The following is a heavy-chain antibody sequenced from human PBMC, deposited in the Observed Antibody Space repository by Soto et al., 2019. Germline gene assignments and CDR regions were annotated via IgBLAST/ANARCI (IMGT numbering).Heavy chain of an antibody. V-gene: IGHV3-11*01. D-gene: IGHD1-26*01. Sequence: QVQLAESGGGLVKSGGSLTLSCSTSGFFFTEYFMSWIRQAPGKGLEWVSYISPSGDVTHYADSVKGRFTISRDNTKNSLFLQMSSLRDDDTAVYYCARQLERRVGAASHWGQGTRVSVSS. J-gene: IGHJ4*02. CDR1: GFFFTEYF. CDR3: ARQLERRVGAASH. CDR2: ISPSGDVT.